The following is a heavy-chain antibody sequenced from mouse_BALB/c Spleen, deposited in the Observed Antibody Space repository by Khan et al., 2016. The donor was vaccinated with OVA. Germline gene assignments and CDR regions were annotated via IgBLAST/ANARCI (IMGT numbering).Heavy chain of an antibody. J-gene: IGHJ4*01. Sequence: EVQLQESGPGLVKPSQSLSLTCTVTGYSITSNYAWNWIRQFPGNKLEWMGYISYSGTTSYNPSRKSRISITRDTSKNQFFLQLNSVTTEDTATYYCARGNYYGYAMDYWGQGTSVTVSS. V-gene: IGHV3-2*02. CDR3: ARGNYYGYAMDY. D-gene: IGHD1-1*01. CDR1: GYSITSNYA. CDR2: ISYSGTT.